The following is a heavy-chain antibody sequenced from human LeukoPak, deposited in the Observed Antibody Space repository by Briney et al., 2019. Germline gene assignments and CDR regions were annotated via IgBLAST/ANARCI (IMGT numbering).Heavy chain of an antibody. D-gene: IGHD5-24*01. CDR3: ARRMATVTDAFDI. Sequence: SETLSLTCNVSGDSLTSHFWSWIRQTPGKGLELIGYVFHSGTTNYSPSLKSRVTISLDTSKKQFYLRLASVTAADTAVYYCARRMATVTDAFDIWGRGTMVSVSS. J-gene: IGHJ3*02. CDR2: VFHSGTT. CDR1: GDSLTSHF. V-gene: IGHV4-59*08.